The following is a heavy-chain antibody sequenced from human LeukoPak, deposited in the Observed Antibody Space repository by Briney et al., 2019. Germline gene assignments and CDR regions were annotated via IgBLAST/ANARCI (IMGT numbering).Heavy chain of an antibody. CDR2: IIPIFGTA. CDR3: AREILTGYAFDI. J-gene: IGHJ3*02. Sequence: SVKVSCKASGYTFTGYYMHWVRQAPGQGLEWMGGIIPIFGTANYAQKFQGRVTITADESTSTAYMELSSLRSEDTAVYYCAREILTGYAFDIWGQGTMVTVSS. D-gene: IGHD7-27*01. V-gene: IGHV1-69*13. CDR1: GYTFTGYY.